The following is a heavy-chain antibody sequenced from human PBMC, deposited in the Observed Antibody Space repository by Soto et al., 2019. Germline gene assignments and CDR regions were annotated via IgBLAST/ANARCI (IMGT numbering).Heavy chain of an antibody. CDR1: GFSLSTSGMC. D-gene: IGHD6-13*01. V-gene: IGHV2-70*01. J-gene: IGHJ5*02. CDR2: IDWDDDK. CDR3: ARIHRYSSSWYRGFDP. Sequence: SGPTLVNPTQTLTLTCTFSGFSLSTSGMCVSWIRQPPGKALEWLALIDWDDDKYYSTSLKTRLTISKDTSKNQVVLTMTNMDPVDTATYYCARIHRYSSSWYRGFDPWGQGTLVTGS.